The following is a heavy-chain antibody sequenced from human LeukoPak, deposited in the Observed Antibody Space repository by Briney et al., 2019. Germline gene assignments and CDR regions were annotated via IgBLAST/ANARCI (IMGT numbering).Heavy chain of an antibody. CDR3: VRGSTLGHYQY. J-gene: IGHJ4*02. Sequence: PSETLSLTCTVSGGSISSSTYYWGWIRRPPGKGLEWIGSIYYSGSTYYNPSLKSRVTVSVDTSKNQFSLKLSSVTAADTAVYYCVRGSTLGHYQYWGQGTLVTVSS. CDR2: IYYSGST. CDR1: GGSISSSTYY. D-gene: IGHD3-10*01. V-gene: IGHV4-39*01.